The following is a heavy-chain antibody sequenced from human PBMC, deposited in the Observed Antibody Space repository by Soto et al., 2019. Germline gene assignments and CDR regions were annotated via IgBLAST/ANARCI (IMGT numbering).Heavy chain of an antibody. V-gene: IGHV4-39*01. Sequence: PSETLSLTCTVSGGSISSSSYYWGWIRQPPGKGLEWIGSIYYSGSTYYNPHLKSRVTISVDTSKNQFSLKLSSVTAADTAVYYCAKQKGSSSWRKDFDYWGQGTLVTVSS. D-gene: IGHD6-13*01. CDR2: IYYSGST. CDR1: GGSISSSSYY. J-gene: IGHJ4*02. CDR3: AKQKGSSSWRKDFDY.